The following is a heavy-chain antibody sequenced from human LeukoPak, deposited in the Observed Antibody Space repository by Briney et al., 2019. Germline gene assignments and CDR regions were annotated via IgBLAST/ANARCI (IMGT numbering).Heavy chain of an antibody. V-gene: IGHV1-2*02. CDR2: INPNSGGT. CDR3: ARVKGSSLCIDY. Sequence: ASVRVSCMASRYTFTVYYMHWVRQAPGQGLERMGWINPNSGGTNYAQKFQGRVTMTRDTSISTAYMELSRLRSDDTAVYYCARVKGSSLCIDYWGQGTLVTVSS. D-gene: IGHD2-15*01. CDR1: RYTFTVYY. J-gene: IGHJ4*02.